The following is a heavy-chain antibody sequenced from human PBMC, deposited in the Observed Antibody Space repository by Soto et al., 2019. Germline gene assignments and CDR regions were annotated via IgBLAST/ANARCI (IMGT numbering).Heavy chain of an antibody. CDR1: GFTISSYA. V-gene: IGHV3-23*01. CDR2: ISDRGDTT. J-gene: IGHJ4*02. Sequence: PGGSLRLSCAASGFTISSYAMYWVRQAPGKGLEWVSAISDRGDTTHYADSVKGRFTISRDTSKNTLYLQLNTLRAEDTAVYYCAKDRPGTTSFDYWGQGTLVTVSS. CDR3: AKDRPGTTSFDY. D-gene: IGHD1-1*01.